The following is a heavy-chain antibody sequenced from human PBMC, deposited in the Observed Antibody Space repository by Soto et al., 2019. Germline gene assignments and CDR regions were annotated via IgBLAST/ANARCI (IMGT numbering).Heavy chain of an antibody. D-gene: IGHD2-15*01. V-gene: IGHV1-18*01. CDR3: ARDKSCSGGSCYPFGAFDI. CDR1: GYTFTSYG. Sequence: ASVKVSCKASGYTFTSYGISWVRQAPGQGLEWMGWISAYNGNTNYAQKLQGRVTMTTDTSTSTAYMELRSLRSDDTAVYYCARDKSCSGGSCYPFGAFDIWGQGTMVTVSS. CDR2: ISAYNGNT. J-gene: IGHJ3*02.